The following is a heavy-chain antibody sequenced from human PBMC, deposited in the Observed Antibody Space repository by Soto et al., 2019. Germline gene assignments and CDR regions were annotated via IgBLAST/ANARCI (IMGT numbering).Heavy chain of an antibody. CDR3: AGSKYYYGSGRFT. CDR1: GGSISSSSYY. CDR2: IYYSGST. Sequence: PSETLSLTCTVSGGSISSSSYYWGWIRQPPGKGLEWIGSIYYSGSTYYNPSLKSRVTISVDTSKNQFSLKLSSLTAADTAVYYCAGSKYYYGSGRFTWGQGTPVLVS. D-gene: IGHD3-10*01. J-gene: IGHJ5*02. V-gene: IGHV4-39*07.